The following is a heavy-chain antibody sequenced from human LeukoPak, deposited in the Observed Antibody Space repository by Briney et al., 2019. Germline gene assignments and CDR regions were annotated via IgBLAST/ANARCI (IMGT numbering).Heavy chain of an antibody. Sequence: SETLSLTCAVYGGSFSGYYWSWIRQPPGKGLEWIGEINHSGSTNYNPSLKSRVTISVDTSKNQFSLKLSSVTAADTAVYYCARRRGKIDYWGQGTLVTVSS. CDR2: INHSGST. J-gene: IGHJ4*02. CDR1: GGSFSGYY. V-gene: IGHV4-34*01. CDR3: ARRRGKIDY.